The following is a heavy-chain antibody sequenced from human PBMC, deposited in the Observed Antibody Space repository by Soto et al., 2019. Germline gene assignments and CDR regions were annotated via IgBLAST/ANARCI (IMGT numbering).Heavy chain of an antibody. CDR2: IYHSGST. CDR1: GGSISSGGYS. J-gene: IGHJ4*02. Sequence: PSETLSLTCAVSGGSISSGGYSWSWIRQPPGKGLEWIGYIYHSGSTYYNPSLKSRVTISVDRSKNQFSLKLSSVTAADTAVYYCARGSPYYDYVWGSYRFGQYFDYWGQGTLVTVSS. V-gene: IGHV4-30-2*01. CDR3: ARGSPYYDYVWGSYRFGQYFDY. D-gene: IGHD3-16*02.